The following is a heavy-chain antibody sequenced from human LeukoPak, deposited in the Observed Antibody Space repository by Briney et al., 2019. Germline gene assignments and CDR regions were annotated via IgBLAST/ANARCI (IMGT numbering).Heavy chain of an antibody. CDR2: ISSSSSTI. D-gene: IGHD6-13*01. J-gene: IGHJ6*02. Sequence: GGSLRLSCAASGFTLSSYSMNWVRQAPGKGLEWVSYISSSSSTIYYADSVKGRFTISRDNAKNSLYLQMNSLRDEDTAVYYCARGSSRLGYYYYGMDVWGQGTTVTASS. CDR1: GFTLSSYS. V-gene: IGHV3-48*02. CDR3: ARGSSRLGYYYYGMDV.